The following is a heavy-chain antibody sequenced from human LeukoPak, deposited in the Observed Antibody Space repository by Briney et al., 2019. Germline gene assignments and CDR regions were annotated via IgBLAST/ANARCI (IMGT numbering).Heavy chain of an antibody. D-gene: IGHD3-9*01. V-gene: IGHV4-59*12. CDR1: GGSISSYY. J-gene: IGHJ5*02. Sequence: SETLSLTCTVSGGSISSYYWSWIRQPPGKGLEWIGYIYYSGSTNYNPSLKSRVTISVDTSKNQFSLKLSSVTAADTAVYYCARRRSLRYFDWLLALPFDPWGQGTLVTVSS. CDR3: ARRRSLRYFDWLLALPFDP. CDR2: IYYSGST.